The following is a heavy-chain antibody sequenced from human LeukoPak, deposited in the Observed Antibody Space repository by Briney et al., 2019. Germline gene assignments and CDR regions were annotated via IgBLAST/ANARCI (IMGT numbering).Heavy chain of an antibody. D-gene: IGHD4-11*01. CDR3: ARDQHDLYSNYVNDY. J-gene: IGHJ4*02. V-gene: IGHV1-18*01. CDR1: GYTFTSYG. CDR2: ISAYNGNT. Sequence: GASVKVSCKASGYTFTSYGISWVRRAPGQGLEWMGWISAYNGNTNYAQKLQGRVTMTTDTSTSTAYMELRSLRSDDTAVYYCARDQHDLYSNYVNDYWGQGTLVTVSS.